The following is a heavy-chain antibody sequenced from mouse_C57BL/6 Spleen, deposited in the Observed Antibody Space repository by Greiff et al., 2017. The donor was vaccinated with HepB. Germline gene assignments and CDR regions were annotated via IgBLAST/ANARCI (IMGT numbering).Heavy chain of an antibody. CDR2: IDPSDSET. CDR1: GYTFTSYW. Sequence: QVHVKQPGAELVRPGSSVKLSCKASGYTFTSYWMHWVKQRPIQGLEWIGNIDPSDSETHYNQKFKDKATLTVDKSSSTAYMQLSSLTSEDSAVYYCARGGGSSYVDYWGQGTTLTVSS. CDR3: ARGGGSSYVDY. D-gene: IGHD1-1*01. J-gene: IGHJ2*01. V-gene: IGHV1-52*01.